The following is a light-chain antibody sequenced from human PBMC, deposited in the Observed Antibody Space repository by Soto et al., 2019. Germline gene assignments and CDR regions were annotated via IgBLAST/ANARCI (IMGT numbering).Light chain of an antibody. Sequence: QSVLTQPASVSGSPGQSITISCTGTSTDIGSYNYVSWYQQHPGKAPKLMIYEVSNRPSGVSNRFSGSKSGNTASLTISGLQAEDEADYYCSPYTTTTTYVFGTGTKVTVL. V-gene: IGLV2-14*01. CDR2: EVS. CDR1: STDIGSYNY. CDR3: SPYTTTTTYV. J-gene: IGLJ1*01.